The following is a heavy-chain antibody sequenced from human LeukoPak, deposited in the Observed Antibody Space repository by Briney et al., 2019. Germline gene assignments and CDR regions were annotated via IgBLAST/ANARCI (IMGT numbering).Heavy chain of an antibody. CDR3: ATVIGGGVYDSTRLGSYYFDC. CDR2: FDPEDGET. D-gene: IGHD3-22*01. Sequence: ASVKVSCKVSGYTLTELSMHWVRQAPGKGLEWMGGFDPEDGETIYAQKFQGRVTMTEDTSTDTAYMELSSLRSEDTAVYYCATVIGGGVYDSTRLGSYYFDCWGQGTLVTVSS. CDR1: GYTLTELS. J-gene: IGHJ4*02. V-gene: IGHV1-24*01.